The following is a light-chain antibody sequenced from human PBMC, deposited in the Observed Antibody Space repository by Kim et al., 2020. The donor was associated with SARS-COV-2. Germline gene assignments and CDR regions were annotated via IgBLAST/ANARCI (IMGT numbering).Light chain of an antibody. CDR1: QGIRSY. Sequence: ASVGDRITITCRASQGIRSYLAWYQQKPGKVTELLIYAASTLQSGVPSRFSGSGSGTDFTLTISGLQPEDVGTYYCQKYDNAPLTFGGGTKVDIK. CDR3: QKYDNAPLT. V-gene: IGKV1-27*01. CDR2: AAS. J-gene: IGKJ4*01.